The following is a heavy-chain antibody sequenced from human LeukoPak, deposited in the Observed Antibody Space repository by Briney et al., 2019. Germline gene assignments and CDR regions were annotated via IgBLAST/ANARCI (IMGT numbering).Heavy chain of an antibody. D-gene: IGHD2-2*01. Sequence: PGRSLRLSCAASGFTFSSYGMHWVRQAPGKGLEWVAVIWYDGSNKCYADSVKGRFTISRDNSKNTLYLQMNSLRAEDTAIYYCAKDMQGSYWGQGTLVTVSS. CDR3: AKDMQGSY. J-gene: IGHJ4*02. V-gene: IGHV3-33*06. CDR2: IWYDGSNK. CDR1: GFTFSSYG.